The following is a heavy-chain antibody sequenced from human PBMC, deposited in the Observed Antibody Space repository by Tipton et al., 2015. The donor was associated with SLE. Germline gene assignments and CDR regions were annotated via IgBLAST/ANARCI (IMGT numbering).Heavy chain of an antibody. CDR3: AIESRYMDV. Sequence: SLRLSCAASGFTFSSYAMHWVRQAPGKGLEWVAFISNNGHTKYYADSVKGRFTISRDNSQNTLYLQMSSLRSEDTAVYYCAIESRYMDVWGKGTTVTVSS. V-gene: IGHV3-30-3*01. CDR1: GFTFSSYA. CDR2: ISNNGHTK. J-gene: IGHJ6*03. D-gene: IGHD3-16*02.